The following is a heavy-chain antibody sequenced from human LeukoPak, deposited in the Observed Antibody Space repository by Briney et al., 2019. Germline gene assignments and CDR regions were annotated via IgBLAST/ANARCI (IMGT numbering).Heavy chain of an antibody. CDR3: ARHPRYDISPLIVVVPAAPTLFDY. J-gene: IGHJ4*02. CDR2: IYYSGST. CDR1: GGSISSSSYY. Sequence: SETLSLTCTVSGGSISSSSYYWGWLRQPPGQGLEWIGSIYYSGSTYYNPSLKSRVTISVDTSKNQFSLKLSSMTAADTAVYYCARHPRYDISPLIVVVPAAPTLFDYWGQGTLVTVSS. D-gene: IGHD2-2*01. V-gene: IGHV4-39*01.